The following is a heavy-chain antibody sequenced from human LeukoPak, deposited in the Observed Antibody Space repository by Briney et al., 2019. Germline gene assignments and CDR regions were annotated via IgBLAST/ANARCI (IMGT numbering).Heavy chain of an antibody. CDR2: IYYSGST. J-gene: IGHJ3*01. Sequence: PSETLSLTCTVSGGSINSYYWSWIRQPPGKGLEWIGSIYYSGSTNYNPSLKSRVTISVDTSKNQFSLKLSSVTAADTAVYYCASGILTGYYSVDVWGQGTMVTVSS. V-gene: IGHV4-59*01. CDR3: ASGILTGYYSVDV. CDR1: GGSINSYY. D-gene: IGHD3-9*01.